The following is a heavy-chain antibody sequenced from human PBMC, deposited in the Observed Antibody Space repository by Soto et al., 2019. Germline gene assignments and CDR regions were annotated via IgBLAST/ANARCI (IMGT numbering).Heavy chain of an antibody. CDR3: AAGWRIAAAGTTPVDD. J-gene: IGHJ4*02. CDR2: IVVGSGNT. Sequence: QMQLVQSGPEVKKPGTSVKVSCKASGFTFTSSAMQWVRQARGQRLEWIGWIVVGSGNTNYAQKFQERVTITRDMSTSTAYMELSSLRSEDTAVYYGAAGWRIAAAGTTPVDDWGQGTLVTVSS. V-gene: IGHV1-58*02. CDR1: GFTFTSSA. D-gene: IGHD6-13*01.